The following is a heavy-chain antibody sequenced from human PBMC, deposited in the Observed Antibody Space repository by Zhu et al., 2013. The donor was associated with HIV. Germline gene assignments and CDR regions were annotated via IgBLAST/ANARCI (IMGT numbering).Heavy chain of an antibody. Sequence: QVQLVQSGAEVKKPGASVKVSCKASGYTFSDYYIHWVRQAPGQGLEWMGWINPNNGDTNFAQKFQGRVTMTRDTSISTAYMELSRLRSDDTAVYYCARAGKKYYFDMRDYYPKQPFDYWGQGALVTVSS. CDR2: INPNNGDT. J-gene: IGHJ4*02. CDR1: GYTFSDYY. D-gene: IGHD3-22*01. V-gene: IGHV1-2*02. CDR3: ARAGKKYYFDMRDYYPKQPFDY.